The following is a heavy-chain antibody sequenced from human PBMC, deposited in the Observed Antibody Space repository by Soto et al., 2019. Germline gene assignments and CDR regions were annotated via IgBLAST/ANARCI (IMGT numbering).Heavy chain of an antibody. CDR3: AKAAPYDFWSGYYTGIYAFDI. D-gene: IGHD3-3*01. V-gene: IGHV3-23*01. J-gene: IGHJ3*02. CDR1: GLTFSSYA. CDR2: ISGSGGST. Sequence: GGSLRLSCAASGLTFSSYAMSWVRQAPGKGLEWVSAISGSGGSTYYADSVKGRFTISRDNSKNTLYLQMNSLRAEDTAVYYCAKAAPYDFWSGYYTGIYAFDIWGQGTMVTVSS.